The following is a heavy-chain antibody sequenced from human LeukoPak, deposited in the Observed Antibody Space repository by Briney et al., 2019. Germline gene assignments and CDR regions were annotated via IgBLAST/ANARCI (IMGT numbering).Heavy chain of an antibody. Sequence: ASVKVSCKASGYTFTGYYMHWVRQAPGQGLEWMGRINPNSGGTNYAQKFQGRVTMTRDTSISTAYMELSRLRSDDTAVYYCATYGRDGYNAPFNYCDQGTLVTVSS. CDR1: GYTFTGYY. CDR3: ATYGRDGYNAPFNY. CDR2: INPNSGGT. J-gene: IGHJ4*02. V-gene: IGHV1-2*06. D-gene: IGHD5-24*01.